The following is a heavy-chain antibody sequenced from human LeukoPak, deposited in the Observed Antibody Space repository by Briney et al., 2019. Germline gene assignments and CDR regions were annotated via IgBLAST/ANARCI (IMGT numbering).Heavy chain of an antibody. CDR2: IRYDGSNK. V-gene: IGHV3-30*02. J-gene: IGHJ3*02. CDR1: GFTFSSYG. CDR3: AKVKTYYDFWCGRGAFDI. D-gene: IGHD3-3*01. Sequence: GGSLRLSCAASGFTFSSYGMHWVRQAPGKGLEWVAFIRYDGSNKYYADSVKGRFTISRDNSKNTLYLQMNSLRAEDTAVYYCAKVKTYYDFWCGRGAFDIWGQGTMVTVSS.